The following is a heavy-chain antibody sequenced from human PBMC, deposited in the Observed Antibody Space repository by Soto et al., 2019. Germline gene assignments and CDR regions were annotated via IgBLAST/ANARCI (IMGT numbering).Heavy chain of an antibody. CDR1: GGSIISGGYY. Sequence: SETLSLTCTVSGGSIISGGYYWSWILQHPGKGLEWIGYIYYSGSTYYNPSLKSRVTISVDTSKNQFSLKLSSVTAADTAVYYCARVSTVVPYYFDYWGQGTLVTVSS. CDR3: ARVSTVVPYYFDY. V-gene: IGHV4-31*03. CDR2: IYYSGST. J-gene: IGHJ4*02. D-gene: IGHD2-15*01.